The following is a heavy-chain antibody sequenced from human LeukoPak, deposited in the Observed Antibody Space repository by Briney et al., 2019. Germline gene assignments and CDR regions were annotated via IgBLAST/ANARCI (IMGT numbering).Heavy chain of an antibody. V-gene: IGHV3-23*01. J-gene: IGHJ4*02. CDR1: GFTFSSYA. Sequence: PGGSLRLSCAASGFTFSSYAMSWVRQAPGKGLEWVSAISSDRRSTYYADSVKGRFTISRDNAKNSLYLQMNSLRAEDTAVYYCARDDSAWYAYWGPGTLVTVSS. D-gene: IGHD6-19*01. CDR2: ISSDRRST. CDR3: ARDDSAWYAY.